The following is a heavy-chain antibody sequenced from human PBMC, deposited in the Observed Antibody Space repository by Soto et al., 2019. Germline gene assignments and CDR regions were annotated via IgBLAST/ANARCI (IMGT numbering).Heavy chain of an antibody. Sequence: GASVKVFCKASGYTFTSYFIHWVRQAPGQGLEWMGIINPSSGTTTYAQKFQDRLTMTRDTSTSTVYMELSSLRSEDTAVYYCTRVSGAFDIWGQGTKVTVSS. CDR3: TRVSGAFDI. J-gene: IGHJ3*02. CDR1: GYTFTSYF. CDR2: INPSSGTT. D-gene: IGHD1-26*01. V-gene: IGHV1-46*03.